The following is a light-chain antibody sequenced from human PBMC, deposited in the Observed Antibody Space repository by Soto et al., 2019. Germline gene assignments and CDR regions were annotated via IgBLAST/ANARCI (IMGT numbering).Light chain of an antibody. Sequence: QSVLTQPPSVSEAPRQRVTISCSGSSSNIGNNAVNWYQQLPGKAPKLLIYYDDLLPSGVSDRFSGSKSGTSASLAISGLQSEDEADYYCISYTIRSTYVFGSGTKLTVL. CDR2: YDD. CDR3: ISYTIRSTYV. V-gene: IGLV1-36*01. CDR1: SSNIGNNA. J-gene: IGLJ1*01.